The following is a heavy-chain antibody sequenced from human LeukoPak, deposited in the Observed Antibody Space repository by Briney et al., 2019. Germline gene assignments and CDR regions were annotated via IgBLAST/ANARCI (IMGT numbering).Heavy chain of an antibody. V-gene: IGHV4-59*01. Sequence: SETLSLTCIVSGGSTSNYYWNWIRQPPGKGLEWIGYIYYSGITNYNPSLKSRVTISVDTSKNQFSLKLRSVTAADTAVYYCARSLKTITFGGVSNPFDIWGQGTMVTVSS. CDR3: ARSLKTITFGGVSNPFDI. J-gene: IGHJ3*02. CDR2: IYYSGIT. D-gene: IGHD3-16*01. CDR1: GGSTSNYY.